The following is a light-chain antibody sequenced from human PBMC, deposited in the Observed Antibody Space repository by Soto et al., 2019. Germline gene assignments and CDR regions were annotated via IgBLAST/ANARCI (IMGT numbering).Light chain of an antibody. CDR3: QQANSFPT. J-gene: IGKJ5*01. V-gene: IGKV3-20*01. CDR2: GAS. Sequence: VVALSPNTLSFSPGERATLSCRASQSVGSTYLAWYQRKPGQAPRLLIYGASSRATGIPDRFSGSGSGTDFTLTISSLQPEDFATDYCQQANSFPTFGQGTRLEIK. CDR1: QSVGSTY.